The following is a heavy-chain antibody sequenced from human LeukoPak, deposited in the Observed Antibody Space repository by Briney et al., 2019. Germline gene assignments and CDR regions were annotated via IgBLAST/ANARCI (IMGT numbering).Heavy chain of an antibody. Sequence: PGTSLRLSCAASGFIISHYAIHWVRQAPGKGLEWVAVISYDGNHQYYTDSVKGRFTISRDNSNHTVHLQMDSLGGEDTALYYCVRSDYGGYYDMFDFWGQGTLVIVSS. CDR1: GFIISHYA. J-gene: IGHJ4*02. V-gene: IGHV3-30*04. D-gene: IGHD4-23*01. CDR3: VRSDYGGYYDMFDF. CDR2: ISYDGNHQ.